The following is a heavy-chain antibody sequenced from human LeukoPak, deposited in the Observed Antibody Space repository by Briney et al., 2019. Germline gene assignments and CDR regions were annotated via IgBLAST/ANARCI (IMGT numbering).Heavy chain of an antibody. J-gene: IGHJ3*02. CDR2: INHSGST. D-gene: IGHD1-26*01. CDR3: ARAPGGATHAFDI. V-gene: IGHV4-34*01. Sequence: PSETLSLTCAVFGGSFSGYYWSWIRQPPGKGLEWIGEINHSGSTNYNPSLKSRVAISVDTSKNQFSLKLSSVTAADTAVYYCARAPGGATHAFDIWGQGTMVTVSS. CDR1: GGSFSGYY.